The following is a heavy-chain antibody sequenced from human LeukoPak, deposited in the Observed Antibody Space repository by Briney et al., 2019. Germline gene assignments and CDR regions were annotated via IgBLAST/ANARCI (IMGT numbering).Heavy chain of an antibody. J-gene: IGHJ4*02. CDR3: ARAGTDGYFDY. Sequence: GGSLRLSCAASGFTFSSYAMHWVRQAPGKGLEWVAGISYDGSNKYYADSVKGRFTISRDNSKNTLYLQMNSLRAEDTAVYYCARAGTDGYFDYWGQGTLVTVSS. CDR1: GFTFSSYA. CDR2: ISYDGSNK. D-gene: IGHD5-24*01. V-gene: IGHV3-30-3*01.